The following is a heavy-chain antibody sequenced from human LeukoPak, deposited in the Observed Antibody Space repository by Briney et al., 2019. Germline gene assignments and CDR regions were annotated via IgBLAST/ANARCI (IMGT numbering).Heavy chain of an antibody. J-gene: IGHJ4*02. CDR3: ARGRLGDSFDY. CDR1: GGSISSGNYY. CDR2: IYTSGTT. V-gene: IGHV4-61*02. D-gene: IGHD3-16*01. Sequence: PSQTLSLTCTVSGGSISSGNYYWSWIRQPAGKGLEWIGRIYTSGTTNYNPSLKSRVTISADTSKNQFSLNLSSVTAADTAVYYCARGRLGDSFDYWGQGTLVPVSS.